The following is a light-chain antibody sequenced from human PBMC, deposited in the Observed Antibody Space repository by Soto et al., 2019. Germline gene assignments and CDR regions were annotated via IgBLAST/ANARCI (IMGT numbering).Light chain of an antibody. Sequence: QSALTQPRSVSGAPGQSVTISCTGTSSDIGIYNYVSWYQQHPGKAPKLMMYGVSKLPSGVPDRFAGSKSGNTASLTISGHQGEDEAYYYFCEYGGSYIYVIFGGGTKLTVL. CDR3: CEYGGSYIYVI. V-gene: IGLV2-11*01. J-gene: IGLJ2*01. CDR2: GVS. CDR1: SSDIGIYNY.